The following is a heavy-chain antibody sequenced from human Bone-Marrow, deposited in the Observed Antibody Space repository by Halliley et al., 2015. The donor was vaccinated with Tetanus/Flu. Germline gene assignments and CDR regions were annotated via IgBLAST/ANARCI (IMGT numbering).Heavy chain of an antibody. CDR2: PYPGGNA. J-gene: IGHJ5*02. D-gene: IGHD1-26*01. V-gene: IGHV3-66*01. CDR3: ARDVRGTLDL. Sequence: KGLEWVSVPYPGGNADYADSVKGRFTVSRDTSKNTLYLQMNNLRGDDAAVYYCARDVRGTLDLWGQGTLVTVSS.